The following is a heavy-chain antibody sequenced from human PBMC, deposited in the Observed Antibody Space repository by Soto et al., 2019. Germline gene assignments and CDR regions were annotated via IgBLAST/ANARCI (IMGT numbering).Heavy chain of an antibody. J-gene: IGHJ4*02. CDR2: IIPIFGTA. CDR1: GGTCSSYA. V-gene: IGHV1-69*13. CDR3: ARHNYVWGSYRNKQFDY. D-gene: IGHD3-16*02. Sequence: SVKVSCKASGGTCSSYAISWVRQAPGQGLEWMGGIIPIFGTANYAQKFQGRVTITADESTSTAYMELSSLRSEDTAVYYCARHNYVWGSYRNKQFDYWGQGTLVTVSS.